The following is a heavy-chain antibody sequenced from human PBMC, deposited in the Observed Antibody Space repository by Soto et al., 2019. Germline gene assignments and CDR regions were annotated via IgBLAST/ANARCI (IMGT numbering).Heavy chain of an antibody. V-gene: IGHV3-23*01. D-gene: IGHD3-3*01. CDR3: ARWSYLDY. Sequence: PGGSVRLSCAASGFSFGSHALSWVRQAPGKGLEWVSTISGSDGKTFYADSVKGRFSISRDTSQNTLYLQMNSLRADDTAIYYCARWSYLDYWGQGTRVTVSS. CDR1: GFSFGSHA. CDR2: ISGSDGKT. J-gene: IGHJ4*02.